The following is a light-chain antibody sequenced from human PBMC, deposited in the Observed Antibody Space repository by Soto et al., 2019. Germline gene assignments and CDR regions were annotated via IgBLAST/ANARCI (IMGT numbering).Light chain of an antibody. CDR1: SGHSSYI. Sequence: QLVLTQSSSASASLGSSVKLTCTLSSGHSSYIIAWHQQQPGKAPRYLMKLEGSGSYNKGSGVPDRFSGSSSGADRYLTISNLQFEDEADYYCETWDSNTPWVFGGGTKLT. V-gene: IGLV4-60*02. CDR3: ETWDSNTPWV. CDR2: LEGSGSY. J-gene: IGLJ3*02.